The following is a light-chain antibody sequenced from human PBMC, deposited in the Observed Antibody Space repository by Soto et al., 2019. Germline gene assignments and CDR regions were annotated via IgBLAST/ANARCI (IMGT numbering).Light chain of an antibody. Sequence: EIVLTQSPGTLSLSPGERATLSCRASQSVSSSYLAWYQQRPGQAPRLLIYGASSRATGIPDRFSGSGSGTDFILTSSRLEPEDFAVYYCQQYGSSPLFGPGTKVDIK. J-gene: IGKJ3*01. V-gene: IGKV3-20*01. CDR1: QSVSSSY. CDR3: QQYGSSPL. CDR2: GAS.